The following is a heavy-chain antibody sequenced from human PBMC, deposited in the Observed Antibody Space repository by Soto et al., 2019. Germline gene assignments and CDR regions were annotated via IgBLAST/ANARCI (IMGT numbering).Heavy chain of an antibody. CDR1: GDSISTYY. CDR3: ARGRFDFIWGTPAPYLDY. Sequence: LSLTCTVSGDSISTYYWTWIRQPPGKGLEWIGYIYNSATTKYNPSLKSRVTISVDTSKNQFSLKLSSVTTADTAVYYCARGRFDFIWGTPAPYLDYWGQGALVTVSS. V-gene: IGHV4-59*01. J-gene: IGHJ4*02. D-gene: IGHD3-16*01. CDR2: IYNSATT.